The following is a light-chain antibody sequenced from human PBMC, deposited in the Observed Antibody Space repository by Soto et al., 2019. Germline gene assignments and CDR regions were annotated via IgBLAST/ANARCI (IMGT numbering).Light chain of an antibody. V-gene: IGLV1-40*01. CDR3: QSYDSSLSAL. Sequence: QSVLTQPPSVSGDPGQRVTISCTGRSSNIGAGYDVHWYQQLPGTAPKLLIYGNGNRPSGVPDRFSGSKSGTSASLAITGLQTEDEADYYCQSYDSSLSALFGGGTKVTVL. CDR1: SSNIGAGYD. J-gene: IGLJ2*01. CDR2: GNG.